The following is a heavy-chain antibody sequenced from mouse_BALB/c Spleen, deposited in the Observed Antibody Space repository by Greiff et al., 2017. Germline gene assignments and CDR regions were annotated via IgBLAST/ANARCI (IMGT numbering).Heavy chain of an antibody. CDR2: IDPETGGT. CDR3: TRKRGRVEGSFAY. Sequence: QVQLQQSGAELVRPGASVTLSCKASGYTFTDYEMHWVKQTPVHGLEWIGAIDPETGGTAYNQKFKGKATLTADKSSSTAYMELRSLTSEDSAVYYCTRKRGRVEGSFAYWGQGTLVTVSA. V-gene: IGHV1-15*01. J-gene: IGHJ3*01. CDR1: GYTFTDYE.